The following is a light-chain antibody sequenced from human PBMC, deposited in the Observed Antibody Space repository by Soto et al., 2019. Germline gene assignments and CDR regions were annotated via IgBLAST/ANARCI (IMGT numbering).Light chain of an antibody. J-gene: IGLJ3*02. CDR3: CSYGGSDTWV. V-gene: IGLV2-11*01. CDR1: SGDVGGYNF. Sequence: QSVLTQPRSVSGSPGQSVTISCTGTSGDVGGYNFVSWYQQHPGKAPTLMIFDVSQRPSGVPDRFSGSKSGNTASLTISGLQADDEADDYCCSYGGSDTWVLGGGTKRTVL. CDR2: DVS.